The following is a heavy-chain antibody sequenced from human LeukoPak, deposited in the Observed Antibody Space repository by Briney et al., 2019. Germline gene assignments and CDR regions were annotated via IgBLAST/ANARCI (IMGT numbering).Heavy chain of an antibody. CDR1: GFTFSSYA. D-gene: IGHD3-10*01. CDR3: AEDAPPITMVRGVLDY. Sequence: GGSLRLSCAASGFTFSSYAMSWVRQAPGKGLEWVSAISGSGGSTYYADSVKGRFTISRDNSKNTLYLQMNSLRAEDTAVYYCAEDAPPITMVRGVLDYWGQGTLVTVSS. J-gene: IGHJ4*02. CDR2: ISGSGGST. V-gene: IGHV3-23*01.